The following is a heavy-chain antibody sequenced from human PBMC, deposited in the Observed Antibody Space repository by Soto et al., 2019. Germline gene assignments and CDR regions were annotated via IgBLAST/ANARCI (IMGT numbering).Heavy chain of an antibody. Sequence: DVQLLESGGHLVQPGGSLRLSCAASGFTFSSYAMSWVRQAPGNGLEWVSSVSAGGDMTYYSESVKGRFTISRDNSNNALYLQMNSLRIEDTALYYCARGDRGGSGSPASYYYSGLDVWGQGTTVTVS. CDR2: VSAGGDMT. D-gene: IGHD3-10*01. CDR3: ARGDRGGSGSPASYYYSGLDV. J-gene: IGHJ6*02. V-gene: IGHV3-23*01. CDR1: GFTFSSYA.